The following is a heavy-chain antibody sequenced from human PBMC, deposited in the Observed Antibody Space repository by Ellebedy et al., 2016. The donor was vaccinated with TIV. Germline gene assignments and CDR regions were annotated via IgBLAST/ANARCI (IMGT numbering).Heavy chain of an antibody. CDR1: AFTFSRYW. CDR2: IKYDGSIT. Sequence: PGGSLRLSCAASAFTFSRYWMYWVRQAPGKGLVWVSRIKYDGSITTYADSVKGRFTISRDNAKNTLYLQMNSLRAEDTALYFCARDSEDAGPALDYWGQGTLVTVSS. V-gene: IGHV3-74*01. CDR3: ARDSEDAGPALDY. J-gene: IGHJ4*02. D-gene: IGHD2-15*01.